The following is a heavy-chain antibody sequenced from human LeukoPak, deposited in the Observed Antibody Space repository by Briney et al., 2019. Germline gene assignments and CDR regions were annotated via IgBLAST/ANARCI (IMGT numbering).Heavy chain of an antibody. CDR3: ARVGPTTVVTPGSFDY. CDR1: GFTFSDYY. J-gene: IGHJ4*02. V-gene: IGHV3-11*01. Sequence: GGSLRLSCAASGFTFSDYYMSWIRQAPGKGLEWVSYNSSSGSTIYYADSVKGRFTISRDNAKNSLYLQMNSLRAEDTAVYYCARVGPTTVVTPGSFDYWGQGTLVTVSS. D-gene: IGHD4-23*01. CDR2: NSSSGSTI.